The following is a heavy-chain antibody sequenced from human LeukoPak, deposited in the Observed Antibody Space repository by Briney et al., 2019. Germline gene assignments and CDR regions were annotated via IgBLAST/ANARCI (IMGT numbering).Heavy chain of an antibody. V-gene: IGHV4-39*02. J-gene: IGHJ4*02. CDR3: ARREAGTALIDY. D-gene: IGHD2-21*02. Sequence: SETLSLTCTVSGGSISSSSYYWGWIRQPPGKGLEWIGGIFYTGSTYYNPSLKSRLTIAVDTSKNHFSLKLSSVTAADTAVYYCARREAGTALIDYWGQGTLVTVSS. CDR1: GGSISSSSYY. CDR2: IFYTGST.